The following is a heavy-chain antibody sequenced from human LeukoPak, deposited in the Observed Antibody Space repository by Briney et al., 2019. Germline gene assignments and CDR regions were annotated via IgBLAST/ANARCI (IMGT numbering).Heavy chain of an antibody. CDR2: IKQDGSEK. V-gene: IGHV3-7*01. J-gene: IGHJ6*02. CDR3: ARDWHYGSGSYGSYYYYYGMDV. CDR1: GFTFSSYS. Sequence: GGSLRLSCAASGFTFSSYSMNWVRQAPGKGLEWVANIKQDGSEKYYVDSVKGRFTISRDNAKNSLYLQMNSLRAEDTAVYYCARDWHYGSGSYGSYYYYYGMDVWGQGTTVTVSS. D-gene: IGHD3-10*01.